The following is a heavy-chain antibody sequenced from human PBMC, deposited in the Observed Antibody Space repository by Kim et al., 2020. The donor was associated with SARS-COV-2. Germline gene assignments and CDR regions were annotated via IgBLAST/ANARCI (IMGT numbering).Heavy chain of an antibody. CDR1: GFTFSSYD. CDR3: ARASGSYIDYYYYGMDV. J-gene: IGHJ6*02. V-gene: IGHV3-13*04. Sequence: GGSLRLSCAASGFTFSSYDMHWVRQATGKGLEWVSAIGTAGDTYYPGSVKGRFTISRENAKNSLYLQMNSLRAGDTAVYYCARASGSYIDYYYYGMDVWGQGTTVTVSS. D-gene: IGHD1-26*01. CDR2: IGTAGDT.